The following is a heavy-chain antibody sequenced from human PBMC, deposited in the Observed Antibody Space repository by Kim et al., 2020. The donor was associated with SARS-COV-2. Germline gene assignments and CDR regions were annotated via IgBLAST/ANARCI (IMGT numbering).Heavy chain of an antibody. D-gene: IGHD6-19*01. Sequence: ASVKVSCKASGYTFTGYYMHWVRQAPGQGLEWMGWINPNSGGTNYAQKFQGWVTMTRDTSISTAYMELSRLRSDDTAVYYCARALGYSSGWDLDYWGQGTLVTVSS. CDR2: INPNSGGT. J-gene: IGHJ4*02. CDR3: ARALGYSSGWDLDY. CDR1: GYTFTGYY. V-gene: IGHV1-2*04.